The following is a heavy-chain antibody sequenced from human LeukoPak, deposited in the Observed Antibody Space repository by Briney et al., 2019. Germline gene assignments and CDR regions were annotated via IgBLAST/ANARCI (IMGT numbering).Heavy chain of an antibody. J-gene: IGHJ5*02. Sequence: ASVKVSCKASGGTFSSYAIGWVRQAPGQGLEWMGRIIPIFGTANYAQKFQGRVTITTDESTSTAYMELSSLRSEDTAVYYCTREGDTASYNWFDPWGQGTLVTVSS. V-gene: IGHV1-69*05. CDR1: GGTFSSYA. CDR3: TREGDTASYNWFDP. D-gene: IGHD5-18*01. CDR2: IIPIFGTA.